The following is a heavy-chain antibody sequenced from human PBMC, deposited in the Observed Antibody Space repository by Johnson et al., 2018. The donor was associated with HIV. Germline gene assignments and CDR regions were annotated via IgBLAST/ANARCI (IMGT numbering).Heavy chain of an antibody. CDR2: ISYDGSNK. CDR3: ASAWGELDDAFDI. CDR1: EFTFSNYP. V-gene: IGHV3-30-3*01. D-gene: IGHD1-26*01. Sequence: MQLVESGGGLVKPGGSLRLSCEASEFTFSNYPMHWVRQAPGKGLEWVAVISYDGSNKYYADSVKGRFTISRDNSKNTLYLQMNSLRAEDTAVYYCASAWGELDDAFDIWGQGTMVIVSS. J-gene: IGHJ3*02.